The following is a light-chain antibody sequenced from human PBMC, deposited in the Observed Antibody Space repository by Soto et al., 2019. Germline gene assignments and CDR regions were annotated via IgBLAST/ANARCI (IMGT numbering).Light chain of an antibody. J-gene: IGKJ2*01. Sequence: EIVLTQSPGTLSLSPGERATLSCRASQSVDDTYLAWYQQTPGQAPRLLIYGASTRATGIPARFSGSGSATEFTLTISSLQSEDFAVYYCQQYNNWPPYTFGQGTKVDIK. CDR3: QQYNNWPPYT. CDR1: QSVDDTY. CDR2: GAS. V-gene: IGKV3-15*01.